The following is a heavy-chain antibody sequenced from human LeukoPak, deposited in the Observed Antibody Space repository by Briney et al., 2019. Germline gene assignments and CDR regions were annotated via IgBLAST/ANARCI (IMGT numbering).Heavy chain of an antibody. J-gene: IGHJ5*02. CDR1: GYTFTSYA. V-gene: IGHV1-3*01. CDR2: INAGNGNT. Sequence: ASVKVSCKASGYTFTSYAIHWVRQAPGQRLEWMGWINAGNGNTKYSQKVQGRVTITRDTSASTAYMELSSLKSEDTAVYYSARGRVGYGWFDPWGQGTLVTVSS. D-gene: IGHD3-16*01. CDR3: ARGRVGYGWFDP.